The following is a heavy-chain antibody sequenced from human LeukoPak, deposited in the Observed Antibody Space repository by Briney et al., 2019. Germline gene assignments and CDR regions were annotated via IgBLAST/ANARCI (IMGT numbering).Heavy chain of an antibody. CDR3: ARATNWYFDL. Sequence: SVKVSCKASGGTFSSYAISWVRQAPGQGLEWMGWISAYNGNTNYAQKLQGRVTMTTDTSTSTAYMELRSLRSDDTAVYYCARATNWYFDLWGRGTLVTVSS. J-gene: IGHJ2*01. V-gene: IGHV1-18*01. CDR2: ISAYNGNT. CDR1: GGTFSSYA. D-gene: IGHD2-2*01.